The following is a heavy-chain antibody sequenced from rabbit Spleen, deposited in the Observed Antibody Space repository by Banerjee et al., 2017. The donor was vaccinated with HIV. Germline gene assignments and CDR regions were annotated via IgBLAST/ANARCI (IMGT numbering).Heavy chain of an antibody. CDR2: INIFTGKS. Sequence: QEQLVESGGGLVQPEGSLTLTCKASGVSLNDKDVMCWVHQAPGKGLEWIACINIFTGKSVYASWAKGRFSMSRTSSTTVTLQMTSLTAADTATYFCARDLVAVIGWNFNLWGPGTLVTVS. CDR3: ARDLVAVIGWNFNL. CDR1: GVSLNDKDV. J-gene: IGHJ4*01. D-gene: IGHD1-1*01. V-gene: IGHV1S45*01.